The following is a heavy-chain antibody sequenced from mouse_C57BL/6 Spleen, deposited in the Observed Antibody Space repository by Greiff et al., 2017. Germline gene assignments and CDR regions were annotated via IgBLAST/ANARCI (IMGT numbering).Heavy chain of an antibody. V-gene: IGHV1-50*01. D-gene: IGHD2-2*01. Sequence: QVHVKQPGAELVKPGASVKLSCKASGYTFTSYWMQWVKQRPGQGLEWIGEIDPSDSYTNYNQKFKGKATLTVDTSSSTAYMQLSSLTSEDSAVYYCARGLPPMDYWGQGTSVTVSS. CDR1: GYTFTSYW. J-gene: IGHJ4*01. CDR3: ARGLPPMDY. CDR2: IDPSDSYT.